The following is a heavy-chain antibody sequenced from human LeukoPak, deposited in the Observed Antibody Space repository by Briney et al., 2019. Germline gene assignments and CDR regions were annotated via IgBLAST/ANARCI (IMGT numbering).Heavy chain of an antibody. CDR3: ARGRDRNYPGDDAFDI. Sequence: SVKVSCKASGGTFSSYAISWVRQAPGQGLEWMGRIIPIFGTANYAQKFQGRVTITTDESTSTAYMELSSPRSEDTAVYYCARGRDRNYPGDDAFDIWGQGTMVTVSS. D-gene: IGHD1-14*01. CDR2: IIPIFGTA. J-gene: IGHJ3*02. V-gene: IGHV1-69*05. CDR1: GGTFSSYA.